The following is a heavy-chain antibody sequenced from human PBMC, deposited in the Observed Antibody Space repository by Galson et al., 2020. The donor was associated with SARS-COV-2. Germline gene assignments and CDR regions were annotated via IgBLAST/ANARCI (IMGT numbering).Heavy chain of an antibody. V-gene: IGHV4-39*01. J-gene: IGHJ4*02. CDR3: ARLLLAAAATTDY. CDR1: GGSISRSIYY. Sequence: ETSETLSLTCTVSGGSISRSIYYWGWIRQPPGKGLEWIGSIYYSGSTYYNPSLKSRVTISVDTSKNQFSLRLTSVTAADTAVYYCARLLLAAAATTDYWGQGTLVTVSS. D-gene: IGHD6-13*01. CDR2: IYYSGST.